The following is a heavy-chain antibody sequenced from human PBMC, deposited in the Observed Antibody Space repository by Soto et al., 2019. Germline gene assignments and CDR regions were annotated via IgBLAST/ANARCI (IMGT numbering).Heavy chain of an antibody. CDR1: GGSISSYY. D-gene: IGHD3-22*01. Sequence: SETLSLTCTVSGGSISSYYWSWIRQPPGKGLDYIGYIYYSGSTNSNPSLKSRVTISVDTSKNQFSLRLSSVTAADTAVYYCARGYQGSGYIALDIWGQGTMVTVS. V-gene: IGHV4-59*13. CDR3: ARGYQGSGYIALDI. J-gene: IGHJ3*02. CDR2: IYYSGST.